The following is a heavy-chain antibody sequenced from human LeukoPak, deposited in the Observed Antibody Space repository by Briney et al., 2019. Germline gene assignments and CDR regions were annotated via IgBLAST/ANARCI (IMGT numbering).Heavy chain of an antibody. Sequence: SETLSLTCTVSGGSISSYYWSWIRQPPGKGLEWIGCIHYSGSTNYNPSFKSRVTISVDTSKNQFSLKLSSVTAADTAVYYCARVRDRSSYFYDLDYWGQGTLVTVSS. D-gene: IGHD3-22*01. J-gene: IGHJ4*02. CDR2: IHYSGST. V-gene: IGHV4-59*01. CDR3: ARVRDRSSYFYDLDY. CDR1: GGSISSYY.